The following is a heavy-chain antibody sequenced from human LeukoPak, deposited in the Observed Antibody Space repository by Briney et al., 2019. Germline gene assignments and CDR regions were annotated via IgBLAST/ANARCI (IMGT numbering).Heavy chain of an antibody. CDR1: GGSISSYY. V-gene: IGHV4-59*01. Sequence: SETLSLTCTVSGGSISSYYWSWIRQPPGKGLEWIGYIYYSGSTNYNPSLKSRVTISVDTSKNQFSLKLSSVTAADTAVYYCARAARATNWFDPWGQGTLVTVSS. J-gene: IGHJ5*02. CDR2: IYYSGST. CDR3: ARAARATNWFDP. D-gene: IGHD6-25*01.